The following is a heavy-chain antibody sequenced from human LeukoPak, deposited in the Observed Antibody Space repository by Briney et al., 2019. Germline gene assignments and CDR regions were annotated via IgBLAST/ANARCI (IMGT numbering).Heavy chain of an antibody. V-gene: IGHV3-11*04. CDR3: AEERGHP. CDR1: GFTFSDYY. CDR2: ISSRTSIL. D-gene: IGHD3-16*01. Sequence: GGSLRLSCAASGFTFSDYYMSWVRQAPGKGLEWVSYISSRTSILFYADSVKGRFTVSRDNAENSVYLQMNSLRAEDTAVYYCAEERGHPWGQGTLVTVSS. J-gene: IGHJ5*02.